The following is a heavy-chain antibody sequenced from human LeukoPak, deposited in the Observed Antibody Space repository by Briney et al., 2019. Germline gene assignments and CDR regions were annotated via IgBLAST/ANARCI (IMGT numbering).Heavy chain of an antibody. CDR2: IIPIFGTE. D-gene: IGHD5-18*01. CDR1: GGTFISYA. CDR3: ASEQYTYGLSYFDY. V-gene: IGHV1-69*05. Sequence: GASVKVSCKASGGTFISYAISWVRQAPGQGLEWMGRIIPIFGTENYAQKFQGRVTITTDESTSTASMELSSLRSEDTAVYYCASEQYTYGLSYFDYWGEGTLVTVSA. J-gene: IGHJ4*02.